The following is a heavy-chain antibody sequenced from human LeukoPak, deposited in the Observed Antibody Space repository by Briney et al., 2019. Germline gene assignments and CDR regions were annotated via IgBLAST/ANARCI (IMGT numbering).Heavy chain of an antibody. J-gene: IGHJ4*02. CDR2: ISGSGGST. CDR1: GFTFSSYA. Sequence: GGSLRLSCAASGFTFSSYAMSWVRQAPGKGLEWVSAISGSGGSTYYADSVKGWFTISRDNSKNTLYLQMNSLRAEDTAVYYCAKAGDYVWGSYRYNNDYWGQGTLVTVSS. V-gene: IGHV3-23*01. CDR3: AKAGDYVWGSYRYNNDY. D-gene: IGHD3-16*02.